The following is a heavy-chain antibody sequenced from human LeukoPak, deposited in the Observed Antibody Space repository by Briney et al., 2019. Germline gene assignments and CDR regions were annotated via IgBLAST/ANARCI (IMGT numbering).Heavy chain of an antibody. Sequence: GGSLRLSCAASGFTFSSYGMHWVRQAPGKGLEWVAFIRYDGSNKYYADSVKGRFTSSRDNAKNSLYLQMNSLTAEDTAVYFCARDWSAVAAPDYFDYWGQGTLVTVSS. D-gene: IGHD6-19*01. CDR1: GFTFSSYG. CDR2: IRYDGSNK. V-gene: IGHV3-30*02. CDR3: ARDWSAVAAPDYFDY. J-gene: IGHJ4*02.